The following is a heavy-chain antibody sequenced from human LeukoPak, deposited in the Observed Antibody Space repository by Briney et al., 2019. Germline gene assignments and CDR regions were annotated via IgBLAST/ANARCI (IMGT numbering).Heavy chain of an antibody. CDR2: IYYSGST. J-gene: IGHJ5*02. Sequence: PSETLSLTCTVSGGSISSYYWSWIRQPPGKGLEWIGYIYYSGSTNYNPSLKSRVTISVDTSKNRFSLKLSSVTAADTAVYYCARAKVLEWSYNWFDPWGQGTLVTVSS. CDR1: GGSISSYY. CDR3: ARAKVLEWSYNWFDP. D-gene: IGHD3-3*01. V-gene: IGHV4-59*01.